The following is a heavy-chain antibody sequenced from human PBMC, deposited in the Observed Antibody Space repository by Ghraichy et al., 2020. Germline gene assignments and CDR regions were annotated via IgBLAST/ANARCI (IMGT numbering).Heavy chain of an antibody. CDR1: GYTFTSYD. CDR3: ARFGVNTGGDH. Sequence: ASVKVSCKASGYTFTSYDIHWVRQAPGQGLEWMGWVNTYSGNTACAQKFQGRVILTRNTSISTAFMELTSLRFEDTAVYYCARFGVNTGGDHWGQGTLVSVSS. CDR2: VNTYSGNT. J-gene: IGHJ5*02. V-gene: IGHV1-8*01. D-gene: IGHD3-10*01.